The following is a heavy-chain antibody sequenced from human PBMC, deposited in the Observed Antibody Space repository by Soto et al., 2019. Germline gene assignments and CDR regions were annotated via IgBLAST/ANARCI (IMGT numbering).Heavy chain of an antibody. V-gene: IGHV1-69*06. J-gene: IGHJ4*02. CDR2: IIPIFGTA. CDR3: AGETICSDGYAIRDY. Sequence: QVKLVQSGAEVKKPGSSVKVSCKASGGTFSSYAISWVRQAPGQGLEWMGGIIPIFGTANYAQKFQGRVTINAEKFPLIVPMLLSSMRSEHPAAYYCAGETICSDGYAIRDYWGQGTLVTVSS. D-gene: IGHD5-12*01. CDR1: GGTFSSYA.